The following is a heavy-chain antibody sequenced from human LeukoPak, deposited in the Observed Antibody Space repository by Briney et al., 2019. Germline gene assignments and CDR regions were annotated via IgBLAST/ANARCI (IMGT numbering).Heavy chain of an antibody. CDR1: GFTFNNYA. V-gene: IGHV3-23*01. J-gene: IGHJ6*02. CDR3: AKVSGGGLYYDGMDV. Sequence: QSGGSLRLSCAASGFTFNNYAMNWVRKAPGKGLEWVSVISGSGGTTYYADSVKGRFTISRDSSKNTLYLQMNSLRAEDTAVYYCAKVSGGGLYYDGMDVWGQGTTVTVSS. D-gene: IGHD3-16*01. CDR2: ISGSGGTT.